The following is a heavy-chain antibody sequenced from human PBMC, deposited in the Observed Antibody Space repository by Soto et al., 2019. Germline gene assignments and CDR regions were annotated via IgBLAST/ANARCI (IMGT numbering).Heavy chain of an antibody. CDR1: GGSISSSSYY. CDR3: ARRGTLGYCSGGSCYSAYYFDY. V-gene: IGHV4-39*01. J-gene: IGHJ4*02. Sequence: SETLSLTCTVSGGSISSSSYYWGWIRQPPGKGLEWIGSIYYSGSTYYNPSLKSRVTISVDTSKNQFSLKPSSVTAADTAVYYCARRGTLGYCSGGSCYSAYYFDYWGQGTLVTVSS. D-gene: IGHD2-15*01. CDR2: IYYSGST.